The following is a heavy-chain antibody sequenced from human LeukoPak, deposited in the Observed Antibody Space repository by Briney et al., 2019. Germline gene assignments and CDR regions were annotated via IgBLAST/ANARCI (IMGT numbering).Heavy chain of an antibody. V-gene: IGHV3-48*01. CDR1: GFTFSSYS. CDR2: ISSSSSTI. J-gene: IGHJ4*02. Sequence: SGGSLRLSCAASGFTFSSYSMYWVRQAPGKGLEWVSYISSSSSTIYYADSVKGRFTISRDNAKNSLYLQMNSLRAEDTAVYYCARGGSYLWSPFDYWGQGTLVTVSS. CDR3: ARGGSYLWSPFDY. D-gene: IGHD1-26*01.